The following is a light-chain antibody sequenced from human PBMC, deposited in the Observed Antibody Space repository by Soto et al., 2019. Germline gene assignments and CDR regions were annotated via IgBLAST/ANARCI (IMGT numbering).Light chain of an antibody. CDR2: AAS. J-gene: IGKJ1*01. V-gene: IGKV1-27*01. CDR1: QAISNY. CDR3: QKYNDDSRT. Sequence: DIQMTQSPSSLSASVGDRVTITCRASQAISNYVAWYQQKPGQVPKLLIYAASTLQSGVPSRFSGSGSGTDFTLTISSLQPEDVATYYWQKYNDDSRTFGQGTKVEVK.